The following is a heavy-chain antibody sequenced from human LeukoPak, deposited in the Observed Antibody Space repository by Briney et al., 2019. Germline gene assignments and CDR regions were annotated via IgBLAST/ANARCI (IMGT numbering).Heavy chain of an antibody. CDR2: IDSSGAYI. V-gene: IGHV3-21*04. D-gene: IGHD6-13*01. CDR3: AKWAAMTRFDY. Sequence: KPGGSLRLSCAASGFTLSRYSMNWVRQTAGKGLEWVSSIDSSGAYIYYADSVKGRFTVSRDDAKNSLYLQMNSLRAEDTAVYFCAKWAAMTRFDYWGQGTLVTVSS. CDR1: GFTLSRYS. J-gene: IGHJ4*02.